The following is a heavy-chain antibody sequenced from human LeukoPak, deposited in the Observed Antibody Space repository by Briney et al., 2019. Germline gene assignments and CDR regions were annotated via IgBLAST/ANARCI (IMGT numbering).Heavy chain of an antibody. CDR2: ISSNGGST. V-gene: IGHV3-64*01. CDR1: GFTFSSYA. D-gene: IGHD2-21*01. J-gene: IGHJ4*02. Sequence: GGSLRLSCAASGFTFSSYAMHWVRQAPGKGLEYVSAISSNGGSTYYANSVKGRFTISRDNSKNTLYLQMGSLRAEDMAVYYCARGVLGGDYYFDYWGQGTLVTASS. CDR3: ARGVLGGDYYFDY.